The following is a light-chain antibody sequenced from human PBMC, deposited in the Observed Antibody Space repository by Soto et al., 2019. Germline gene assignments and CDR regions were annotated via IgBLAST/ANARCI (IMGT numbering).Light chain of an antibody. CDR1: QSVSSSY. CDR2: GAT. J-gene: IGKJ1*01. Sequence: EIVLTQSPGTLSLSPGERATLPCRASQSVSSSYLAWYQQRRGQAPRLLIYGATSRATGIPDRFSASGSETEFTLTISGLQPGDSATYYSQQYNSYSPTFGQGTKVDIK. V-gene: IGKV3-20*01. CDR3: QQYNSYSPT.